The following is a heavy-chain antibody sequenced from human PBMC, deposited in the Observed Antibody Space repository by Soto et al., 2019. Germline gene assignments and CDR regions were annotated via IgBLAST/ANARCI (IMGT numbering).Heavy chain of an antibody. D-gene: IGHD6-19*01. Sequence: PGESLKISCKGSGYSFTSYWIGWVRQMPGKGLEWMGIIYPGDSDTRYSPSFQGQVTISADKSISTAYLQWSSLKASDTAMYYCARSDSGWYYSLYYYYYGMGVWGQGTTVTVSS. J-gene: IGHJ6*02. V-gene: IGHV5-51*01. CDR3: ARSDSGWYYSLYYYYYGMGV. CDR2: IYPGDSDT. CDR1: GYSFTSYW.